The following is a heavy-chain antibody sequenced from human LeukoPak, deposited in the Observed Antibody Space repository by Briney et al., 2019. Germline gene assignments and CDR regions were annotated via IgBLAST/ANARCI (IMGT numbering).Heavy chain of an antibody. D-gene: IGHD3-3*01. CDR1: GFTFSSYS. V-gene: IGHV3-21*01. J-gene: IGHJ4*02. CDR2: ISSSSSYI. CDR3: ARELRFLEWLFDY. Sequence: GGSLRLSCAASGFTFSSYSMNWVRQAPGEGLEWVSSISSSSSYIYYADSVKGRFTISRDNAKNSLYLQMNSLRAEDTAVYYCARELRFLEWLFDYWGQGTLVTVSS.